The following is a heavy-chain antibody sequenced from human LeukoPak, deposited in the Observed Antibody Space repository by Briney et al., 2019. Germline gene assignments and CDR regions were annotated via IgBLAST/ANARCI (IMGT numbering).Heavy chain of an antibody. D-gene: IGHD4-17*01. V-gene: IGHV3-30*03. CDR1: GFTFSSYG. CDR3: ARDPNGDYVGAFDF. Sequence: GGSLRLSCAASGFTFSSYGMYWVRQAPGKGLEWVAVISYDGSNKYYADSVKGRFTISRDNSKNTLYLQMNTLRAEDTAVYYCARDPNGDYVGAFDFWGRGTMVTVS. J-gene: IGHJ3*01. CDR2: ISYDGSNK.